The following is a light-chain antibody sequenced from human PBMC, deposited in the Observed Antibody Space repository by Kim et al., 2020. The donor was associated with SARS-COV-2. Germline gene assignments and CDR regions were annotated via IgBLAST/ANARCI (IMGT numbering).Light chain of an antibody. Sequence: GQAVTVPCSGTTSNVGKTFVYWYQHLPGTAPRLLIYANNQRPSGVPDRFSGSKSGTSASLAISGLRSEDEADYYCAAWDDTLSARVFGGGTQLTVL. CDR3: AAWDDTLSARV. CDR1: TSNVGKTF. J-gene: IGLJ3*02. CDR2: ANN. V-gene: IGLV1-47*02.